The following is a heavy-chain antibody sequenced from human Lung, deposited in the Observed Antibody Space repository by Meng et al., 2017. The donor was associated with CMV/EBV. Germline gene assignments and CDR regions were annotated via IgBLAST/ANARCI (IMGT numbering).Heavy chain of an antibody. J-gene: IGHJ4*02. CDR1: GYTFTSYY. D-gene: IGHD5-18*01. CDR2: INPSGGST. Sequence: SXXVSXKASGYTFTSYYMHWVRQAPGQGLEWMGIINPSGGSTSYAQKFQGRVTMTRDTSTSTVYMELSSLRSEDTAVYYCARDRERGYSYGIIDYWGQGTLVTVSS. V-gene: IGHV1-46*01. CDR3: ARDRERGYSYGIIDY.